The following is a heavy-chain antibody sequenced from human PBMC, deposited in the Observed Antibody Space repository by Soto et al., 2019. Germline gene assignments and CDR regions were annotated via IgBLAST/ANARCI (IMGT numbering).Heavy chain of an antibody. CDR3: ARDWSGYGGNQTYYYYYYGMDV. J-gene: IGHJ6*02. CDR2: IYYSGST. V-gene: IGHV4-39*02. Sequence: SETLSLTFTVSGGSISTSSYYWGWIRQPPGKGLEWIGSIYYSGSTYYNPSLKSRVTISVDTSKNQFSLKLSSVTAADTAVYYCARDWSGYGGNQTYYYYYYGMDVWGQGTTVTVS. CDR1: GGSISTSSYY. D-gene: IGHD2-15*01.